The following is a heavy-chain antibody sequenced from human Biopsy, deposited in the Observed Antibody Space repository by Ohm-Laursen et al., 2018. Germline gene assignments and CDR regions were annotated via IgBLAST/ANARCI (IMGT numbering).Heavy chain of an antibody. Sequence: GASVKVSCKTSEYTFTGYHVHWVRQAPGQGLEWMGIINPTGGTTSYAEKFQGRVTLTRDTSTGTVYLELNSLIYEDTALYYCARDETGSSVFGPYYYGMDVWGQGTTVTVSS. CDR3: ARDETGSSVFGPYYYGMDV. V-gene: IGHV1-46*01. D-gene: IGHD3-9*01. J-gene: IGHJ6*02. CDR2: INPTGGTT. CDR1: EYTFTGYH.